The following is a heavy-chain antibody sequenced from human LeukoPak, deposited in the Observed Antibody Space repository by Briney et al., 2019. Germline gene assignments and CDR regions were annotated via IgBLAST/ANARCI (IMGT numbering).Heavy chain of an antibody. V-gene: IGHV1-69*06. J-gene: IGHJ3*02. CDR1: GGTFSSYA. CDR2: IIPIFGTA. Sequence: SVKVSCKASGGTFSSYAISWVRQAPGQGLEWMGGIIPIFGTANYAQKFQGRVTITADKSTSTAYMELCSLRSEDTAVYYCARAYCSSTSCLADAFDIWGQGTMVTVSS. D-gene: IGHD2-2*01. CDR3: ARAYCSSTSCLADAFDI.